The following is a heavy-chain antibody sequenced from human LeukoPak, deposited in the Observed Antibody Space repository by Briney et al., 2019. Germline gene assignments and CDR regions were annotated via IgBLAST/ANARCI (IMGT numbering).Heavy chain of an antibody. CDR3: TRPTGDYENFDY. V-gene: IGHV3-73*01. CDR2: IRSKANSYAT. D-gene: IGHD4-17*01. Sequence: GGSLRLSCAASGFTFSGSAMHWVRQASGKGLEWVGRIRSKANSYATAYAASVRGRFTISRDDSKNTAYLQMNSLKTEDTAVYYCTRPTGDYENFDYWGQGTLVTVSS. J-gene: IGHJ4*02. CDR1: GFTFSGSA.